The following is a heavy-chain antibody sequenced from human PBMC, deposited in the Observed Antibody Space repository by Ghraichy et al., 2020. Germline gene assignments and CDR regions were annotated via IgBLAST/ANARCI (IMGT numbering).Heavy chain of an antibody. CDR3: ATVTYYDSIGYPFFDY. CDR2: FDPEDGET. J-gene: IGHJ4*02. Sequence: ASVKVSCKVSGYTLTELSMHWVRQAPGKGLEWMGGFDPEDGETIYAQKFQGRVTMTEDTSTDTAYMELSSLRSEDTAVYYCATVTYYDSIGYPFFDYWGQGTLVTVSS. D-gene: IGHD3-22*01. V-gene: IGHV1-24*01. CDR1: GYTLTELS.